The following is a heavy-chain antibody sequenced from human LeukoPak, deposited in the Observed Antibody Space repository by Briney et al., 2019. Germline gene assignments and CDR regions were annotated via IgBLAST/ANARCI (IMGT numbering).Heavy chain of an antibody. CDR3: AKAGGWLQLWYFFDY. J-gene: IGHJ4*02. V-gene: IGHV3-30*04. CDR1: GFTFSSYA. Sequence: PGGSLRLSCAASGFTFSSYAMHWVRQAPGKGLEWVAVISYDGSNKYYADSVKGRFTISRDNSKNTLYLQMNSLRAEDTAVYYCAKAGGWLQLWYFFDYWGQGTLVTVSS. D-gene: IGHD5-18*01. CDR2: ISYDGSNK.